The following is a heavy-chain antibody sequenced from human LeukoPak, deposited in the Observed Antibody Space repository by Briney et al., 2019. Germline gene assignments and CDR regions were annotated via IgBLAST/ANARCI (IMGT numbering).Heavy chain of an antibody. CDR2: ISRTSNTI. CDR3: ARARTTVSLQVGY. D-gene: IGHD4-17*01. V-gene: IGHV3-48*01. J-gene: IGHJ4*02. CDR1: GFTFSSYS. Sequence: QPGGPLSLSWAASGFTFSSYSMNWLRKAPGKGLEWGSYISRTSNTIYYADSVKGRFTISRDNAKNSLYLQRNSLRAEDTAVYYCARARTTVSLQVGYWGQGTLVTVSS.